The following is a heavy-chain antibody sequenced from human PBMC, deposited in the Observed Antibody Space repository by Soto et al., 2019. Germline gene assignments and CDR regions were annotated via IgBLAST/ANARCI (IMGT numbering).Heavy chain of an antibody. CDR2: INPNSGGT. CDR3: ARTVLRFLEWSSGYSYGMDV. CDR1: GYSFTDYY. Sequence: ASVKVSCKASGYSFTDYYIHWVRQAPGQGLEWMGWINPNSGGTNYAQKFQGRVTMTRDTSISTANMELSRLRSDDTAVYSCARTVLRFLEWSSGYSYGMDVWGQGTTVTVSS. V-gene: IGHV1-2*02. J-gene: IGHJ6*02. D-gene: IGHD3-3*01.